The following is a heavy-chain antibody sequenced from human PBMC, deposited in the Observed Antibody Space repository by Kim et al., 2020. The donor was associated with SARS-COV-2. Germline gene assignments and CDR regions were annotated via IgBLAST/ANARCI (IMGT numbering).Heavy chain of an antibody. J-gene: IGHJ4*02. CDR1: GFTFSSYA. D-gene: IGHD3-22*01. V-gene: IGHV3-30-3*01. Sequence: GGSLRLSCAASGFTFSSYAMHWVRQAPGKGLEWVAVISYDGSNKYYADSVKGRFTISRDNSKNTLYLQMNSLRAEDTAVYYCARDLAISMIVVVITRDGYYFDYWGQGTLVTVSS. CDR3: ARDLAISMIVVVITRDGYYFDY. CDR2: ISYDGSNK.